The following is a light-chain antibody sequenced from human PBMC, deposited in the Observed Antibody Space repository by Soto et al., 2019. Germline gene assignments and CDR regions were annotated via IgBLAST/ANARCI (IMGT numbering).Light chain of an antibody. CDR2: GAS. Sequence: ENVLTQFPGTLSLSPGERATLSCRASQSVSSSYLAWYQQTPGQAPRLLIYGASSRATGIQDRFSGSGSGTDFTLTISRQEAEDFAVYYCQQYGSSAWTFGQGTKVEIK. CDR1: QSVSSSY. CDR3: QQYGSSAWT. J-gene: IGKJ1*01. V-gene: IGKV3-20*01.